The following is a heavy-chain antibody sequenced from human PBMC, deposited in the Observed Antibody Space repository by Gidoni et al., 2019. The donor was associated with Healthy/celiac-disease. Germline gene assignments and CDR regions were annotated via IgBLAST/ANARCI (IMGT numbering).Heavy chain of an antibody. J-gene: IGHJ5*02. D-gene: IGHD6-13*01. V-gene: IGHV4-34*01. CDR3: ARVIAAAGTGWFDP. CDR1: GGSFSGYY. CDR2: INHSGRT. Sequence: QVQLQQWGAGLLKPSETLSLTCAVYGGSFSGYYWSWIRQPPGKGLEWIGEINHSGRTNYNPSRKSRVTISVDTSKNQFSLKLSSVTAADTAVYYCARVIAAAGTGWFDPWGQGTLVTVSS.